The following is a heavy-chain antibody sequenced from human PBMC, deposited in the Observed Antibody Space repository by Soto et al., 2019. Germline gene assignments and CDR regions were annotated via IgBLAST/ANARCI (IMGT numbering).Heavy chain of an antibody. CDR1: GVSITPYF. D-gene: IGHD3-9*01. V-gene: IGHV4-4*07. Sequence: QVQLQESGPGLVKPSETLSLTCTVSGVSITPYFWSWIRQPAGKAPEWVGHIYASGRTTYNPSLKSRVTMFVSQTQVSLRLTSVTAADPAVYYCARHFDVDPSLDQYYCDLWGRGALVTVS. CDR2: IYASGRT. CDR3: ARHFDVDPSLDQYYCDL. J-gene: IGHJ2*01.